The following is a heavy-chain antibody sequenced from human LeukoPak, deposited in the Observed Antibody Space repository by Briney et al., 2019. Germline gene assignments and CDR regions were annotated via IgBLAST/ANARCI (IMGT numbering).Heavy chain of an antibody. D-gene: IGHD3-10*02. V-gene: IGHV3-11*04. Sequence: GGSLRLSCAASGFIFSDYYMSWIRQAPGKGLEWISYISSSGSTMYYADSVKGRFTISRDNAKNSLYLQMNSLRAEDTAVYYCAELGITMIGGVWGKGTTVTISS. CDR3: AELGITMIGGV. CDR1: GFIFSDYY. J-gene: IGHJ6*04. CDR2: ISSSGSTM.